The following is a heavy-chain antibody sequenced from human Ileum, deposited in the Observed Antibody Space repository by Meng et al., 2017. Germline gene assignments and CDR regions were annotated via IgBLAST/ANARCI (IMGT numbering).Heavy chain of an antibody. Sequence: QVQLQEWGPGLVKPSQTLSLTCRVSGASLSTGGYYWGWIRQQPGKGLEWIGYSYYDGSSYYNPSLKSRPIISLDASKSQFSLRLTSMTAADTAIYYCTRGGFGYSVPFDFWGQGTLVTVSS. CDR3: TRGGFGYSVPFDF. V-gene: IGHV4-31*03. D-gene: IGHD5/OR15-5a*01. J-gene: IGHJ4*02. CDR2: SYYDGSS. CDR1: GASLSTGGYY.